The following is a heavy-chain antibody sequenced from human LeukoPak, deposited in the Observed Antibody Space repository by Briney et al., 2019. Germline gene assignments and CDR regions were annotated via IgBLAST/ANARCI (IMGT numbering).Heavy chain of an antibody. D-gene: IGHD2-21*02. J-gene: IGHJ4*02. CDR2: INEDGSYK. V-gene: IGHV3-7*01. CDR1: GFTFSSYA. CDR3: ARDATRGGDNDY. Sequence: GGSLRLSCAASGFTFSSYAMHWVRQAPGKGLEWVANINEDGSYKYHADSVKGRLTISRDNAKNSLYLQMNSLRAEDTAVYYCARDATRGGDNDYWGQGTRVIVSS.